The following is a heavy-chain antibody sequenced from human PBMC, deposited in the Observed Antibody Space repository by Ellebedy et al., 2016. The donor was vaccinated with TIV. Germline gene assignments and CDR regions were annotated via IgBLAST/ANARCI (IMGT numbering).Heavy chain of an antibody. CDR1: GFTFSGYW. D-gene: IGHD3-10*01. CDR2: IKQDGSET. V-gene: IGHV3-7*03. J-gene: IGHJ4*02. Sequence: GESLKISCAASGFTFSGYWMSWVRQAPGKGLEWVANIKQDGSETYYVDSVKGRFTISRDNAKKSLFLQMSGLTSEDTAVYYCASRPAQDSYYGVFDYWGQGTLVTVSS. CDR3: ASRPAQDSYYGVFDY.